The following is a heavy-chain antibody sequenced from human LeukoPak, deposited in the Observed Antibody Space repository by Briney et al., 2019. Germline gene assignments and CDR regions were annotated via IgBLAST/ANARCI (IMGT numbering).Heavy chain of an antibody. D-gene: IGHD3-10*01. CDR1: GYTFSSYG. Sequence: ASVKLSCTASGYTFSSYGMSWVRQAPGQGLEWMGWISTYDSNTDYAQSLQGRVTMTIDTATSTVYMELRSLRSDDTAVYYCARDVGRSNYLDYWGQGTLVTVSS. CDR3: ARDVGRSNYLDY. CDR2: ISTYDSNT. V-gene: IGHV1-18*01. J-gene: IGHJ4*02.